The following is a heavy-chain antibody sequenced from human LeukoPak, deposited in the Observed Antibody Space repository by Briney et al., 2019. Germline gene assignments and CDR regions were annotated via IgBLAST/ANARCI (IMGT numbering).Heavy chain of an antibody. CDR2: IIPILGIA. V-gene: IGHV1-69*04. CDR1: GGTFISYA. CDR3: ARDLDYYGSGSTIDY. J-gene: IGHJ4*02. Sequence: GASVKVSCKASGGTFISYAISWVRQAPGQGREWMGRIIPILGIANYAQKFQGRVTITADKSTSTAYMELSSLRSEDTAVYYCARDLDYYGSGSTIDYWGQGTLVTVSS. D-gene: IGHD3-10*01.